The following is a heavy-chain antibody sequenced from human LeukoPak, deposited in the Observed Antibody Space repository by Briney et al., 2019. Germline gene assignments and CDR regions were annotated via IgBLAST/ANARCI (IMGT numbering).Heavy chain of an antibody. CDR3: ATDHVYDTTAYRPFAY. CDR1: GFTFSNCW. Sequence: GGSLRLSCAASGFTFSNCWMTWARQAPGRGLEWVANIKEDGSEAYYVGSVKGRFTVSRDNAENSLYLQMNSLRAEDTAIYYCATDHVYDTTAYRPFAYWGQGILVTVSS. V-gene: IGHV3-7*01. CDR2: IKEDGSEA. J-gene: IGHJ4*02. D-gene: IGHD3-22*01.